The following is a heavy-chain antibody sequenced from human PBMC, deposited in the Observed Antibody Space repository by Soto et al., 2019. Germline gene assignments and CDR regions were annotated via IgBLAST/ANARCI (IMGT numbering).Heavy chain of an antibody. Sequence: PXESLKVSWKCSGNSFTSHWINLVRQMPGKGLEWMGKIDPSDSYTNYSPSFQGHVTISADKSISTAYLQWSSLKASDTAMYYCERWYSSSSPVWGQGTTVTVSS. V-gene: IGHV5-10-1*01. CDR1: GNSFTSHW. J-gene: IGHJ6*02. D-gene: IGHD6-6*01. CDR3: ERWYSSSSPV. CDR2: IDPSDSYT.